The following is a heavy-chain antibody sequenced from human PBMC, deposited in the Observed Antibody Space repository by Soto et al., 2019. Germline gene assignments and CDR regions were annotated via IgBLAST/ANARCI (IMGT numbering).Heavy chain of an antibody. CDR1: GFTFSSYG. V-gene: IGHV3-33*01. D-gene: IGHD1-26*01. CDR2: IWYDGSNK. J-gene: IGHJ4*02. Sequence: QVQLVESGGGVVQPGRSLRLSCAASGFTFSSYGMHWVRQAPGKGLEWVAVIWYDGSNKYYADSVKGRFTISRDNSKNTLYLQMNSLRAEDTAVYYCARGGGELGVFDYWVQGTLVTVSS. CDR3: ARGGGELGVFDY.